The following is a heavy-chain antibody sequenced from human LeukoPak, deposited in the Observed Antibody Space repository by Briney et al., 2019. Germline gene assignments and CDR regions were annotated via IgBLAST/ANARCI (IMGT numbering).Heavy chain of an antibody. CDR1: GFMFSNFA. V-gene: IGHV3-23*01. CDR3: AKDQGQAVVPRRFDY. Sequence: GGSLRLSCAASGFMFSNFAMSWVRQAPGKGLEWVSTIYYSGGNTYSADSVKGRFTISRDNAKNTRYLQMNSLRAEDTAVYYCAKDQGQAVVPRRFDYWGQGTLVTVSS. J-gene: IGHJ4*02. D-gene: IGHD2-2*01. CDR2: IYYSGGNT.